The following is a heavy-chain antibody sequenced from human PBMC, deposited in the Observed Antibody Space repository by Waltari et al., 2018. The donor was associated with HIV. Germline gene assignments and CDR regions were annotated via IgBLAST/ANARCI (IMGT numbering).Heavy chain of an antibody. CDR3: ARDRGDGYYYYYGMDV. J-gene: IGHJ6*02. Sequence: QVQLVQSGAEVKKPGSSVKVSCKASGGTFSSYAISWVRQAPGQGLEWLGGSIPIFCTANYAQKFQGRVTITADESTSTAYMELSSLRSEDTAVYYCARDRGDGYYYYYGMDVWGQGTTVTVSS. D-gene: IGHD2-21*02. CDR1: GGTFSSYA. V-gene: IGHV1-69*01. CDR2: SIPIFCTA.